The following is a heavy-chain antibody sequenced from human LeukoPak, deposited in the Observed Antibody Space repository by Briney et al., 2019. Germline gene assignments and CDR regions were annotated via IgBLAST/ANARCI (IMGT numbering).Heavy chain of an antibody. Sequence: QPGGSLRLSCAASGFTFSSYGMHWVRQAPGKGLEWVAFIRYDGSNKYYADSVKGRFTISRDNSKNTLYLQMNSLRAEDTALYYCATLAGAGGDYVGINYFDYWGQGTLVTVSS. CDR3: ATLAGAGGDYVGINYFDY. D-gene: IGHD4-17*01. CDR2: IRYDGSNK. J-gene: IGHJ4*02. V-gene: IGHV3-30*02. CDR1: GFTFSSYG.